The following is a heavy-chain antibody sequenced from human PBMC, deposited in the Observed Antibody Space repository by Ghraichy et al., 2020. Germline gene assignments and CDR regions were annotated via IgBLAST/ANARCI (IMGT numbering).Heavy chain of an antibody. CDR3: AGEGGLYTYTY. CDR2: INAGNGNT. V-gene: IGHV1-3*01. CDR1: GYTFTTYV. D-gene: IGHD5-18*01. Sequence: ASVKVSCEASGYTFTTYVMHWVRQAPGQRLEWMGWINAGNGNTKYSQKFQGRVTITRDTSASTAYMELSSLRFEDTAVYYCAGEGGLYTYTYWGQGTLVTVSS. J-gene: IGHJ4*02.